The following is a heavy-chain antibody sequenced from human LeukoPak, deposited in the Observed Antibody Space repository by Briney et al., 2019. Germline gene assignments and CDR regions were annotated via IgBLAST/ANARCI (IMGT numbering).Heavy chain of an antibody. CDR1: GFTVSSDY. CDR2: IYSGGST. CDR3: ARDAAVAPRGSFDS. J-gene: IGHJ4*02. V-gene: IGHV3-66*02. D-gene: IGHD6-19*01. Sequence: GGSLRLSCAASGFTVSSDYMSWVGQAPGKGLEWVSVIYSGGSTYYADSVKGRFAISRDNYKTTLYLQKNSLRAEHTPVYYCARDAAVAPRGSFDSSGQRTPVTASS.